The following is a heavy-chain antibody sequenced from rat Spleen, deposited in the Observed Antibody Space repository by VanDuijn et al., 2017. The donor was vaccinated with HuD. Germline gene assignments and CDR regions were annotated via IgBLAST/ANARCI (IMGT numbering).Heavy chain of an antibody. D-gene: IGHD1-12*02. Sequence: EVQLVESGGGLVQPGRSLKLSCVASGFTFSDYYMAWVRQAPKKGLEWVASISYEGSTTYSGDSVKGRFTISRDNAKSTLFLQMNSLKSEDTATYYCARQIDYYDGSYYPDYWGQGVMVTVSS. CDR2: ISYEGSTT. V-gene: IGHV5-22*01. J-gene: IGHJ2*01. CDR3: ARQIDYYDGSYYPDY. CDR1: GFTFSDYY.